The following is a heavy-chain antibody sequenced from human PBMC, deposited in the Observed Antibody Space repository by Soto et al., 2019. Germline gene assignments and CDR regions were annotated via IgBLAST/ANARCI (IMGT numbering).Heavy chain of an antibody. V-gene: IGHV3-21*01. CDR3: AREPTRGWTRGLYYFDQ. J-gene: IGHJ4*02. D-gene: IGHD6-19*01. Sequence: EVHLVESGGGLVKPGGSLILSCAASGFTFNNYAMSWVRQSPEKGLEWVASITSTSMYIYSSDSMKGRFIISRDNDKNSLYLQMHSLRAEDTAVYYCAREPTRGWTRGLYYFDQWGQGTLVTVSS. CDR1: GFTFNNYA. CDR2: ITSTSMYI.